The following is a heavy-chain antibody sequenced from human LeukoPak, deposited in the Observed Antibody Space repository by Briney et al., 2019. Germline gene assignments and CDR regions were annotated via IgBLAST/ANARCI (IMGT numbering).Heavy chain of an antibody. CDR2: IYSSGNT. CDR1: GASISSSNYY. V-gene: IGHV4-39*07. CDR3: ARRYSSGWYRYYFDY. D-gene: IGHD6-19*01. Sequence: PSETLSLTCAVSGASISSSNYYWGWVRQSPGKGLEWIGNIYSSGNTYYNASLKSRVTMYIDTSKNQFSLKLSSVTAADTAVYSCARRYSSGWYRYYFDYWGQGTLVTVSS. J-gene: IGHJ4*02.